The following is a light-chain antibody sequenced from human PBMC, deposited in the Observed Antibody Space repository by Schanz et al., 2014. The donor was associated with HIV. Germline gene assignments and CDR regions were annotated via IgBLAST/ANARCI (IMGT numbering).Light chain of an antibody. CDR3: SSYTSSSTLYVV. CDR2: DVS. J-gene: IGLJ2*01. Sequence: QSALTQPASVSGSPGQSITISCTGTSSDVGGYNHVCWYQQHPGKAPKLIIYDVSNRPSGVSNRFSGSKSGNTASLTISGLQAEDEADYYCSSYTSSSTLYVVFGGGTKVTVL. V-gene: IGLV2-14*03. CDR1: SSDVGGYNH.